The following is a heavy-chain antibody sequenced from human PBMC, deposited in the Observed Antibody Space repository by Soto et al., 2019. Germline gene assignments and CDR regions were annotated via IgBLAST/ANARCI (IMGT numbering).Heavy chain of an antibody. D-gene: IGHD6-19*01. V-gene: IGHV4-59*01. Sequence: PSETLSLTCTVSGGSISSYYWSWIRQPPGKGLEWIGYIYYSGSTNYNPSLKSRVTISVDTSKNRFSLKLSSVTAADTAVYYCARERRSSGSLDYWGQGTLVTVSS. CDR3: ARERRSSGSLDY. J-gene: IGHJ4*02. CDR1: GGSISSYY. CDR2: IYYSGST.